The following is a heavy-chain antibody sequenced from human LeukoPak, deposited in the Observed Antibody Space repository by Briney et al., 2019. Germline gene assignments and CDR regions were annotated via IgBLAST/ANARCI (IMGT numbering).Heavy chain of an antibody. CDR3: AKDRGTMIVVVSLDY. V-gene: IGHV3-30*18. Sequence: GRSLRLSCAASGFTFSSYGMHWVRQAPGKGLEGVAVISYDGSNKYYADSVKGRFTISRDNSKNTLYLQMNSLRAEDTAVYYCAKDRGTMIVVVSLDYWGQGTLVTVSS. D-gene: IGHD3-22*01. CDR2: ISYDGSNK. CDR1: GFTFSSYG. J-gene: IGHJ4*02.